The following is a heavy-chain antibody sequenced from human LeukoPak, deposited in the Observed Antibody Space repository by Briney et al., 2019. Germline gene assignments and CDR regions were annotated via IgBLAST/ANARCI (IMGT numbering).Heavy chain of an antibody. CDR3: ASRCYYYDSSGCPGY. D-gene: IGHD3-22*01. CDR2: IYHSGST. CDR1: GGSISSSNW. V-gene: IGHV4-4*02. J-gene: IGHJ4*02. Sequence: RTSGTLSLTCAVSGGSISSSNWWSWVRQPPGQGLEWIGEIYHSGSTNYNPSLKSRVTISVDKSKNQFSLKLSSVTAADTAVYYCASRCYYYDSSGCPGYWGQGTLVTVSS.